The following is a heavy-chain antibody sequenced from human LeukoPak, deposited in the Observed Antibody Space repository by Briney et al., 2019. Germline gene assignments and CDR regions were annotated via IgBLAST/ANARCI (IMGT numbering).Heavy chain of an antibody. J-gene: IGHJ4*02. CDR1: GFTFSSYW. V-gene: IGHV3-7*01. Sequence: GGSLRLPCAASGFTFSSYWMSWVRQAPGKGLEWVANIKQDGSEKYYVDSVRGRFTISRDNAKNSLYLQMNSLRVEDTAVYYCARIILSSLSYYFDYWGQGTLVTVSS. CDR2: IKQDGSEK. CDR3: ARIILSSLSYYFDY.